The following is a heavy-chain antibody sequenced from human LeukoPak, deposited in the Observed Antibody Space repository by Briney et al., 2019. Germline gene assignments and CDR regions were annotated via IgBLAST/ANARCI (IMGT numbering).Heavy chain of an antibody. D-gene: IGHD6-19*01. V-gene: IGHV3-7*01. CDR2: IKQDGSEK. J-gene: IGHJ4*02. CDR3: AREDSSGWYYVDY. CDR1: GFTFSSYW. Sequence: GGSLRLSCAASGFTFSSYWMSWVRQAPGKGLEWVANIKQDGSEKYYVDSVKGRFTISRDNAKNPLYLQMNSLRAEDTAVYYCAREDSSGWYYVDYWGQGTLVTVSS.